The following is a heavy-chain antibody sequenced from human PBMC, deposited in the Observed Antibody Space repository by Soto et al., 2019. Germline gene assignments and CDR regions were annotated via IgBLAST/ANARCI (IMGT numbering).Heavy chain of an antibody. Sequence: TSETLSLTCTVSGGSISSSIHYWGWIRQPPGKGLEWIGSIYYSGSTYSNPSLKSRVTVSVDTSRNQLSLNLNSVTADDTAVYYCARGKCSGYGCYSGWSMDVWGQGTTVTVSS. V-gene: IGHV4-39*07. CDR2: IYYSGST. D-gene: IGHD2-15*01. CDR1: GGSISSSIHY. J-gene: IGHJ6*02. CDR3: ARGKCSGYGCYSGWSMDV.